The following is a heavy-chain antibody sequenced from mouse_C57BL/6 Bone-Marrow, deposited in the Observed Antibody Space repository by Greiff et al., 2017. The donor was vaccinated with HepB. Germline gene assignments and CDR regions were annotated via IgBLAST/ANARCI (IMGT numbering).Heavy chain of an antibody. CDR3: ARSRYYAMDY. J-gene: IGHJ4*01. V-gene: IGHV1-4*01. CDR2: INPSSGYT. CDR1: GYTFTSYT. Sequence: VQLQQSGAELVRPGASVKMSCKASGYTFTSYTMHWVKQRPGQGLEWIGYINPSSGYTKYNQKFKDKATLTADKSSSTAYMQLSSLTSEDSAVYYCARSRYYAMDYWGQGTSVTVSS.